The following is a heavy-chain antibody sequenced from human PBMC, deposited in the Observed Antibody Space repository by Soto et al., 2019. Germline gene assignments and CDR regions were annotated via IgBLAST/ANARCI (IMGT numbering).Heavy chain of an antibody. V-gene: IGHV4-39*01. D-gene: IGHD3-3*01. CDR3: ARNSDFWSGDYYYYMDV. CDR1: GGSISSSSYY. J-gene: IGHJ6*03. Sequence: SETLSLTCTVSGGSISSSSYYWGWIRQPPGKGLEWIGSIYYSGSTYYNPSLKSRVTISVDTSKNQFSLKLSSVTAADTAVYYCARNSDFWSGDYYYYMDVWGKGTTVTVSS. CDR2: IYYSGST.